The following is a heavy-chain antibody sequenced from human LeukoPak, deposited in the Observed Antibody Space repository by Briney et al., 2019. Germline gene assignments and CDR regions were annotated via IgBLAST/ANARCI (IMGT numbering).Heavy chain of an antibody. CDR1: GYTFTSYG. CDR3: ARTQYYYDSSGPGY. Sequence: GASVKVSCKASGYTFTSYGISWVRQAPGQGLEWMGWISAYNGNTNYAQKLQGRVTMTTDTSTSTAYMELRSLRSDDTAVYYCARTQYYYDSSGPGYWGQGALVTVSS. D-gene: IGHD3-22*01. V-gene: IGHV1-18*01. CDR2: ISAYNGNT. J-gene: IGHJ4*02.